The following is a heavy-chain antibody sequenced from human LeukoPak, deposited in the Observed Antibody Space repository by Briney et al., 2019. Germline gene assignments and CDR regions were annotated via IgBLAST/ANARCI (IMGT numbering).Heavy chain of an antibody. CDR2: IDDSGVIR. D-gene: IGHD5-18*01. CDR1: GFTFKTHA. CDR3: AGRVTGYSSGYVY. J-gene: IGHJ4*02. V-gene: IGHV3-23*01. Sequence: GGSLRLSCAASGFTFKTHAMSWVRQAPGKGLEWVSRIDDSGVIRSYADSVKGRFTISRDNSKMTLTLQMNSLRAEDTAVYYCAGRVTGYSSGYVYWGQGILVTVSS.